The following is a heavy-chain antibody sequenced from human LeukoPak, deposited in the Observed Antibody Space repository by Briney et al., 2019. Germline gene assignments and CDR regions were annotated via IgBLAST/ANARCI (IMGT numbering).Heavy chain of an antibody. CDR1: GGTFSSYA. V-gene: IGHV1-2*04. CDR3: ARAWEIVRGVAYGMDV. CDR2: INPNSGGT. J-gene: IGHJ6*02. Sequence: GASVKVSCKASGGTFSSYAISWVRQAPGQGLEWMGWINPNSGGTNYAQKFQGWVTMTRDTSISTAYMELSRLRSDDTAVYYCARAWEIVRGVAYGMDVWGQGTTVTVSS. D-gene: IGHD3-10*01.